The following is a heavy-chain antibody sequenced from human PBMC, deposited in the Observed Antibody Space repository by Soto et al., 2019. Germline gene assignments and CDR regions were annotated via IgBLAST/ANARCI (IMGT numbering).Heavy chain of an antibody. CDR2: ITSDGGST. V-gene: IGHV3-74*01. Sequence: EVQLVESGGGLVQPGGYPRLSCQASGFILSGYWMHWVRQDPGTGLVWVAHITSDGGSTGYANPVKGRFTISRDNTQSTLHLQMNSLRAEDTAVYYCVRDTPGDSWDVWGQGTTVTVSS. CDR1: GFILSGYW. CDR3: VRDTPGDSWDV. D-gene: IGHD3-16*01. J-gene: IGHJ6*02.